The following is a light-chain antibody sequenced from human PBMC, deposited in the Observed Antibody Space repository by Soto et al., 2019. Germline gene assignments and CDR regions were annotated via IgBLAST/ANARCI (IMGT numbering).Light chain of an antibody. Sequence: DIQMTQSPSSLSASIRDRVTITCRASQRIATYLNWYQQKPGKAPNLLIYAASSLQGGVPSRFSGSGSGTDFTLTITTLQPEDYATYFCQQSYSPPRAFGHGTKVEIK. J-gene: IGKJ2*01. CDR2: AAS. CDR1: QRIATY. V-gene: IGKV1-39*01. CDR3: QQSYSPPRA.